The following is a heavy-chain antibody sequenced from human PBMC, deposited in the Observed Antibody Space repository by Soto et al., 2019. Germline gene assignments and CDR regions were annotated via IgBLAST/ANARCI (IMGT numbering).Heavy chain of an antibody. Sequence: EVQLVESGGGLVQPGGSLRLSCAASGFTFNNYNMNWVRQAPGKGLEWISCISSSGSTIYYADSVKGRFTISRDSAQNSLYLKMNSLRAEDTAVYFCARRFDSWGRGTLVTVSS. CDR2: ISSSGSTI. CDR1: GFTFNNYN. V-gene: IGHV3-48*01. J-gene: IGHJ4*02. CDR3: ARRFDS.